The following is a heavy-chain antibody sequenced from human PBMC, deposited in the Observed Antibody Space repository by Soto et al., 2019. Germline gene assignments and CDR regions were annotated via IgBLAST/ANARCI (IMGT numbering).Heavy chain of an antibody. J-gene: IGHJ4*02. V-gene: IGHV3-30-3*01. Sequence: QVQLVESGGGVVHPGRSLRLSCAASGFTFSSYPMHWVRQAPGKGLEWVALISYDGTNKYYGDSVQGRFTISRDNSKNTLYLHMNSARSADTAVYYCAREGHVASINIDYGDTSDFACWGQGTLVSVSS. D-gene: IGHD4-17*01. CDR2: ISYDGTNK. CDR1: GFTFSSYP. CDR3: AREGHVASINIDYGDTSDFAC.